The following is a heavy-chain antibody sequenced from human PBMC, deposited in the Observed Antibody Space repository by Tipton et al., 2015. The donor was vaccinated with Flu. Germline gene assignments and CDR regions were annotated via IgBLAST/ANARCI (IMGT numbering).Heavy chain of an antibody. CDR3: ARKEENGAYVYFDD. V-gene: IGHV1-18*01. CDR1: GYSFTSYE. J-gene: IGHJ4*02. Sequence: QVQLVQSGAEVKKPGASVKLSCKASGYSFTSYEITWVRQAPGQGLELVGWISGYNGNTKYTQKFQGRVTMTADTPTTTAFMELTSLTSADTAMYYCARKEENGAYVYFDDWGQGTLVTVSS. D-gene: IGHD4-17*01. CDR2: ISGYNGNT.